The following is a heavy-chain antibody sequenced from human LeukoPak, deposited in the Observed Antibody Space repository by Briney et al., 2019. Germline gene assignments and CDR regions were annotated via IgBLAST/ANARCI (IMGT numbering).Heavy chain of an antibody. CDR2: IYPGDSDT. V-gene: IGHV5-51*01. J-gene: IGHJ5*02. D-gene: IGHD2-2*01. CDR1: GYSFTSYW. CDR3: ARRRVVPAAIGREGNWFDP. Sequence: GESLKISCKGSGYSFTSYWIGWVRQMPGKGLEWMGIIYPGDSDTRYSPSFQGQVTISADKSISTAYLQWSSLKASDTAMYYCARRRVVPAAIGREGNWFDPWGQGTLVTVSS.